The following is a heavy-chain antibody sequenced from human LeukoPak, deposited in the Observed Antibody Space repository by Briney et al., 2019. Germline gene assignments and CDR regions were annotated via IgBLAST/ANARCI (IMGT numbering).Heavy chain of an antibody. Sequence: GGSLRLSCAASGFIFSNNYMTWVRQAPGKGLEWVSVLYVGGTTYYADSVKGRFTISRDSSKNTLYLQMSGLRAEDTAIYYCASLTASGWHGLVYWGLGTLVTVSS. J-gene: IGHJ4*02. CDR2: LYVGGTT. D-gene: IGHD6-19*01. CDR3: ASLTASGWHGLVY. CDR1: GFIFSNNY. V-gene: IGHV3-53*01.